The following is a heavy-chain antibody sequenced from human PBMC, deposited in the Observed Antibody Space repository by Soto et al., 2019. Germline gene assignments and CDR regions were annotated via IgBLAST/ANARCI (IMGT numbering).Heavy chain of an antibody. D-gene: IGHD3-3*01. CDR1: GFTFSSYW. V-gene: IGHV3-74*01. CDR2: INRDGSST. Sequence: GGSLRLSCAASGFTFSSYWMHWVRQAPGKGLVWVSRINRDGSSTSYADSVKGRFTISRDNAKNTLYLQMNSLRAEDTAVYYCARVQYYDFWSGYPYYYYYGMDVWGQGTTVTVSS. CDR3: ARVQYYDFWSGYPYYYYYGMDV. J-gene: IGHJ6*02.